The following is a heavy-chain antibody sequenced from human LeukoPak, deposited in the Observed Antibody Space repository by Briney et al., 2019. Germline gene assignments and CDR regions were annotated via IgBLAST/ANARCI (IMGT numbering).Heavy chain of an antibody. CDR2: ISGYNDNT. CDR1: GYTFTNYG. CDR3: ARDYYSGSYYGDY. D-gene: IGHD1-26*01. Sequence: GASVKVSCKASGYTFTNYGITWVRQAPGQGLEWMGWISGYNDNTNYAQRLQGRVNMTTDTSTSTAYKELRSLRSDDTAVYYCARDYYSGSYYGDYWGQGTLVTVSS. J-gene: IGHJ4*02. V-gene: IGHV1-18*01.